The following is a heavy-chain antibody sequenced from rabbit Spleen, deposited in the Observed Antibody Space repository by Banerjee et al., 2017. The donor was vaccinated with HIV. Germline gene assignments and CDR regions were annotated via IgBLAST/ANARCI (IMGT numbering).Heavy chain of an antibody. CDR2: INAVTGKA. D-gene: IGHD1-1*01. Sequence: QSLEESGGGLVKPGASLTLTCKASSFSFSDRDVMCWVRQAPGKGLEWIACINAVTGKAVYATWAKGRFTFSKTSSTTVTLRMTSLTAADRATYFCARDLLGVIGWNFYLWGQGTLVTVS. CDR3: ARDLLGVIGWNFYL. V-gene: IGHV1S40*01. J-gene: IGHJ4*01. CDR1: SFSFSDRDV.